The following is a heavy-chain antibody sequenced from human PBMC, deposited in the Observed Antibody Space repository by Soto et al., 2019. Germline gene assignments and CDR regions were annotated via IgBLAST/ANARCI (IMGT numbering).Heavy chain of an antibody. CDR2: IYHSEST. CDR1: GGSISSSNW. V-gene: IGHV4-4*02. CDR3: ARAGVDFDY. J-gene: IGHJ4*02. Sequence: PSETLSLTCAVSGGSISSSNWWSWVRQPPGKGLEWMGEIYHSESTIYNPSIKSRGTISVDKSRKHFSLKLSSVTAADTAVYYCARAGVDFDYWGQGTLVTVSS. D-gene: IGHD7-27*01.